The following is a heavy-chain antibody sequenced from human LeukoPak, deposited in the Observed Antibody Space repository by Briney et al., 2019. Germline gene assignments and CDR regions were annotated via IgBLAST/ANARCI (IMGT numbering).Heavy chain of an antibody. V-gene: IGHV3-48*01. CDR2: ISSSSRTI. CDR3: ATVSRSSGRGYFDY. Sequence: GGSLRLSCAASGFTFSSYSMNWVRQPPGKELEWVSYISSSSRTIYYAASVKGRYTISRDNAKNSLYLQMNRLCAEDAAVYCCATVSRSSGRGYFDYWGQGTLVTVSS. J-gene: IGHJ4*02. CDR1: GFTFSSYS. D-gene: IGHD6-19*01.